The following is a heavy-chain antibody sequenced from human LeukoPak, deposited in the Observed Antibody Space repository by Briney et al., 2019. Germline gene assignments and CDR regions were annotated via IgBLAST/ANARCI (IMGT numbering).Heavy chain of an antibody. CDR3: ARERGYYDSSGYYSFGLDY. Sequence: PGRSLRLSCAASGFTFSSYGMLWVRQAPGKGLEWVAVIWYDGSNKYYADSVKGRFTISRDNSKNTLYLQMNSLRAEDTAVYYCARERGYYDSSGYYSFGLDYWGQGTLVTVSS. V-gene: IGHV3-33*01. J-gene: IGHJ4*02. CDR1: GFTFSSYG. D-gene: IGHD3-22*01. CDR2: IWYDGSNK.